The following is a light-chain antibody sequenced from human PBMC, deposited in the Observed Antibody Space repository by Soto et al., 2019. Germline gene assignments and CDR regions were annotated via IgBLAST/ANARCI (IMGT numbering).Light chain of an antibody. J-gene: IGKJ1*01. CDR2: DAS. Sequence: DIQMTQSPSSLSASVGDRVTITCRASQGTSSFLAWFQQKPGKAPKSLTYDASTLQSGVSSRFSGSGSDTHFTLTISSLQPEDFATYYCQQYHSYPASFGQGTKVEIK. CDR3: QQYHSYPAS. V-gene: IGKV1-16*01. CDR1: QGTSSF.